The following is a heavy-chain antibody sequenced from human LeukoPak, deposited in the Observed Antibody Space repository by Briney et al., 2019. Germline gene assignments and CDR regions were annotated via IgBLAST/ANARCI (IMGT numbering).Heavy chain of an antibody. J-gene: IGHJ4*02. CDR1: GFTFSSYW. V-gene: IGHV3-7*01. CDR2: IKQDGSEK. Sequence: GGSVRLSCAASGFTFSSYWMSWVRQAPGKGLEWVANIKQDGSEKYYVDSVKGRFTISRDNAKNSLYLQMNSLRAEDTAVYYCARAITYYYDSSGYYRGYFDYWGQGTLVTVSS. CDR3: ARAITYYYDSSGYYRGYFDY. D-gene: IGHD3-22*01.